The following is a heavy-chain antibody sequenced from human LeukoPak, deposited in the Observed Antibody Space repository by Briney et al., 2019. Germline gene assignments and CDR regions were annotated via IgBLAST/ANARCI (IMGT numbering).Heavy chain of an antibody. CDR2: ISHDGTNK. CDR3: AKVDYYESSGYYDY. V-gene: IGHV3-30*18. Sequence: PGGSLRLSCAASGFTFSSYAMSWVRQAPGKGLEWVAVISHDGTNKYYADSVKGRFTISRDNSKNTLYLQMNSLRAEDTAVYYCAKVDYYESSGYYDYWGQGTLVTVSS. CDR1: GFTFSSYA. J-gene: IGHJ4*02. D-gene: IGHD3-22*01.